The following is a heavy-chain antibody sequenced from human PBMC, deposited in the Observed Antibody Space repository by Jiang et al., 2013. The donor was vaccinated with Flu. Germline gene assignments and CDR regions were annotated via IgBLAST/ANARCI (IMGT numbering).Heavy chain of an antibody. CDR1: GFTFSIFW. J-gene: IGHJ4*02. Sequence: SGGGLVQPGGSLRLSCAASGFTFSIFWMSWVRQAPGKGLECVANIKPDGTEKYYVDSVMGRFTISRDNAKNSVYLQLSSLRAEDTGVYYCARGRGHDYWGQGTLVTVSS. V-gene: IGHV3-7*03. CDR2: IKPDGTEK. CDR3: ARGRGHDY. D-gene: IGHD6-25*01.